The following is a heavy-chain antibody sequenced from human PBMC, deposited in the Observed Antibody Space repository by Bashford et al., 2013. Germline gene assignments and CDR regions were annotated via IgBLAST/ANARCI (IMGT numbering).Heavy chain of an antibody. CDR2: ISGSGGST. Sequence: VRQAPGKGLEWVSAISGSGGSTYYADSVKGRFTISRDNSKNTLYLQMNSLRADDTAVYYCARDLTYYYDSSGYYGSAFDIWGQGTMVTVSS. V-gene: IGHV3-23*01. J-gene: IGHJ3*02. D-gene: IGHD3-22*01. CDR3: ARDLTYYYDSSGYYGSAFDI.